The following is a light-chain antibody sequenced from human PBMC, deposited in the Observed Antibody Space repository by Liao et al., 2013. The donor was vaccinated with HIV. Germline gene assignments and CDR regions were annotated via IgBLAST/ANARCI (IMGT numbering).Light chain of an antibody. CDR2: HNN. CDR3: QAWDSGSFV. Sequence: SYELTQPPSLSVSPGQTAHITCTGAQLFDQSAFWYQQRPGQSPVLVIYHNNKRPSGIPERFSGSNSGNTATLTISDTQAMDEADYYCQAWDSGSFVFGTGTKVTVL. CDR1: QLFDQS. J-gene: IGLJ1*01. V-gene: IGLV3-1*01.